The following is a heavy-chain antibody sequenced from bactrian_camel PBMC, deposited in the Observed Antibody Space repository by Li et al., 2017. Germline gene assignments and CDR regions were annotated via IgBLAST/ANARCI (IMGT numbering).Heavy chain of an antibody. D-gene: IGHD6*01. CDR2: ITPGGGST. V-gene: IGHV3S31*01. CDR1: GYTYSDYC. CDR3: VEGPVGRC. Sequence: VQLVESGGGSALAGGSVRLSCAASGYTYSDYCIGWFRQDPGKEREVVATITPGGGSTYYVDSVKGRFTISQGNAKNTLYLQMNSLKPEDTAVYYCVEGPVGRCWGQGTQVTVS. J-gene: IGHJ6*01.